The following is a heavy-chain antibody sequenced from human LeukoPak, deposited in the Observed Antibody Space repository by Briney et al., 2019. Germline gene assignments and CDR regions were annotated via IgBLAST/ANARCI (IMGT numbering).Heavy chain of an antibody. CDR2: IYPCDSDT. D-gene: IGHD3-22*01. J-gene: IGHJ3*02. V-gene: IGHV5-51*01. Sequence: GESLKISFKGSGYSFTSYWIAWVRQMPGKGLEWMGIIYPCDSDTRYSPSFQGQVTISADKSISSAYLQWSSLKASDTAMYYCARQWYYYDSSGYLMGAFDIWGQGTMVTVSS. CDR1: GYSFTSYW. CDR3: ARQWYYYDSSGYLMGAFDI.